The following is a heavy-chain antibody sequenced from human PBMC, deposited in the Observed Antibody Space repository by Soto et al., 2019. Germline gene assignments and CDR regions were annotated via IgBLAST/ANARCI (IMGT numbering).Heavy chain of an antibody. CDR3: ARATAAG. CDR1: GFTFSSYS. D-gene: IGHD6-25*01. CDR2: ISSSSSTI. V-gene: IGHV3-48*01. Sequence: EVQLVESGGVLAQPGRSLRLSCAASGFTFSSYSMNWVRQAPGKGLEWVSYISSSSSTIYYADSVKGRFTISRDNAKNSLYLQMNSLRAEDTAVYYCARATAAGWGQGTLVTVSS. J-gene: IGHJ4*02.